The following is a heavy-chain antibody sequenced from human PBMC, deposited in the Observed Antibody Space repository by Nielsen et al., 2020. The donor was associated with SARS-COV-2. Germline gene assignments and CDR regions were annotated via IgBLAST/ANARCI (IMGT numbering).Heavy chain of an antibody. CDR3: ARVGDSWAFEI. D-gene: IGHD3-16*01. J-gene: IGHJ3*02. Sequence: SETLSLTCTVSGGSISSYYWSWIRQPPGKGLEWIGYVHYSGSTYYNPSLKSRVTISIDTSKNQFSLKLSSVTAADTAVYYCARVGDSWAFEIWGQGTKVTVSS. CDR2: VHYSGST. V-gene: IGHV4-59*08. CDR1: GGSISSYY.